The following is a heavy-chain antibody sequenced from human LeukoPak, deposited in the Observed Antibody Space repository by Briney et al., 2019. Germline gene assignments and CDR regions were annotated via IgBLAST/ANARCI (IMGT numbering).Heavy chain of an antibody. D-gene: IGHD3-9*01. CDR1: GLTVSRNY. Sequence: GGSLRLSCVPSGLTVSRNYMTWVRQAPGKGLEWVANIKPDGSEKYYAHSVKGRFTISRDNANNSLYLQLNSLRDEDTAVYYCARSDHYDLVTGFFDYWGQGTLVTVSS. CDR2: IKPDGSEK. V-gene: IGHV3-7*01. CDR3: ARSDHYDLVTGFFDY. J-gene: IGHJ4*02.